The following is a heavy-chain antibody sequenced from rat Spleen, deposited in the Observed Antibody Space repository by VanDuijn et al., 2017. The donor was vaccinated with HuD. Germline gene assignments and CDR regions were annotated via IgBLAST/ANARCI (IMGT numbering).Heavy chain of an antibody. D-gene: IGHD1-12*02. Sequence: EVQLVESDGGLVLPGRSLKLSCAASGFTFSNYGMAWVRQAPTKGLEWVASISPDGGNTYYRDSVKGRFTISRDNAKNTQYLQMDSLRFEDTATYYCARRAYYDGTLVYWYFDFWGPGTMVTVSS. CDR2: ISPDGGNT. CDR3: ARRAYYDGTLVYWYFDF. J-gene: IGHJ1*01. CDR1: GFTFSNYG. V-gene: IGHV5S13*01.